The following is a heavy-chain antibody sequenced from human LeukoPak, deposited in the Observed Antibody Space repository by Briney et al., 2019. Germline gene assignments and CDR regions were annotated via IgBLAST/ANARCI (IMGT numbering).Heavy chain of an antibody. CDR2: IYPGDSDT. V-gene: IGHV5-51*01. CDR1: GYSFTSYW. D-gene: IGHD3-10*01. J-gene: IGHJ3*02. CDR3: AGKLWFGELPLNDAFDI. Sequence: GESLKISCKGSGYSFTSYWIGWVRQMPGKGLEWMGIIYPGDSDTRYSPSFQGQVTISADKSISTAYLQWSSLKASDTAMYYCAGKLWFGELPLNDAFDIWGQGTMVTVSS.